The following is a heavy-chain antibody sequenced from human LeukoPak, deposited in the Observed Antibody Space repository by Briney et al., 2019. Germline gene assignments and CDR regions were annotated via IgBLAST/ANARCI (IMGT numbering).Heavy chain of an antibody. Sequence: SVTVSCTASGGTFSSYAISWVRQAPGQGLEWMGRIIPILGIANYAQKFQGRVTITADKSTSTAYMELSSLRSEDTAVYYCARATRDYCSGGSCQYWYFDLWGRGTLVTVSS. CDR2: IIPILGIA. CDR3: ARATRDYCSGGSCQYWYFDL. D-gene: IGHD2-15*01. J-gene: IGHJ2*01. V-gene: IGHV1-69*04. CDR1: GGTFSSYA.